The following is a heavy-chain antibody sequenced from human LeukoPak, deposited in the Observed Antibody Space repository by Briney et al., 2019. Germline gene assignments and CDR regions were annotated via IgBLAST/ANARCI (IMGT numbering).Heavy chain of an antibody. Sequence: SETLSLTCTVSGGSISSSSYYWGWIRQPPGKGLEWIASIYYSGSTYYNPSLKSRVTISVDTSKNQFSLKLNSVAAADTAVYFCARDSRMASRTGTFDSWGQGMSVIVAS. CDR3: ARDSRMASRTGTFDS. CDR1: GGSISSSSYY. D-gene: IGHD1-7*01. J-gene: IGHJ4*02. V-gene: IGHV4-39*07. CDR2: IYYSGST.